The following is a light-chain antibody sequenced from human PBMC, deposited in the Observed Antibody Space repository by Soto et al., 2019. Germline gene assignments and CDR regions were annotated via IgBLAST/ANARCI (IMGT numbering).Light chain of an antibody. CDR2: EVS. J-gene: IGLJ1*01. V-gene: IGLV2-14*01. CDR3: SSYTSSSTPLYV. CDR1: SSDVGGYNY. Sequence: QLVLTQPASVSGSPGQSITISCTGTSSDVGGYNYVSWYQQHPGKAPKLMIYEVSNRPSGVSNRFSGSKSGNTASLTISGLQAEDEADYYCSSYTSSSTPLYVFGTGTKLTVL.